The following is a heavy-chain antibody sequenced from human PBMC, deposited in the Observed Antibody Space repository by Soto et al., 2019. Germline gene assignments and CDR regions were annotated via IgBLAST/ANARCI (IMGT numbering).Heavy chain of an antibody. Sequence: PSETLSLTCTVSGGSISSSSYYWGWIRQPPGKGLEWIGSIYYSGSTYYNQSLKSRVTISVDTSKNQFSLKLSSVTAADTAVYYCARLIIVLWWRYDFWSGYPNYGMDVWGQGTTVTVSS. CDR2: IYYSGST. CDR3: ARLIIVLWWRYDFWSGYPNYGMDV. D-gene: IGHD3-3*01. V-gene: IGHV4-39*01. CDR1: GGSISSSSYY. J-gene: IGHJ6*02.